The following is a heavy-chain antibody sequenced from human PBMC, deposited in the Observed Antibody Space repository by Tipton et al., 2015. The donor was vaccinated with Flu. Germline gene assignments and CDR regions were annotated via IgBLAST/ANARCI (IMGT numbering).Heavy chain of an antibody. CDR3: ARSDFWSESAKAFDI. J-gene: IGHJ3*02. D-gene: IGHD3-3*01. CDR1: GGSISSHY. CDR2: FYTSGTT. Sequence: TLSLTCTVSGGSISSHYWSWIRQPAGKGLEWIGRFYTSGTTNYNPSLKSRLTMSVDTSKNQFSLKLSSVTAADTAVYYCARSDFWSESAKAFDIWGQGTIVTVSS. V-gene: IGHV4-4*07.